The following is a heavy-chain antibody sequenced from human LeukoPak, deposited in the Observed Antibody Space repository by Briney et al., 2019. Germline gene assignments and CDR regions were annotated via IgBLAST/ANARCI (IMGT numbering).Heavy chain of an antibody. D-gene: IGHD6-13*01. CDR2: IIPIFGIA. CDR1: GGTFSSYA. Sequence: SVKVSCKASGGTFSSYAISWVRQAPGQGLEWMGRIIPIFGIANYARKFQGRVTITADKSTSTAYMELSSLRSEDTAVYYCARGGVGQQLVLDYWGQGTLVTVSS. J-gene: IGHJ4*02. V-gene: IGHV1-69*04. CDR3: ARGGVGQQLVLDY.